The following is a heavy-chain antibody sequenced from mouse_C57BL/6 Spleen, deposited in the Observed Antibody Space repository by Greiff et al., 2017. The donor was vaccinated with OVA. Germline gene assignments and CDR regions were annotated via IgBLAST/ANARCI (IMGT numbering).Heavy chain of an antibody. D-gene: IGHD1-1*01. J-gene: IGHJ2*01. Sequence: EVMLVESGEGLVKPGGSLKLSCAASGFTFSSYAMSWVRQTPEKRLEWVAYISSGGDYIYYADTVKGRFTISRDNARNTLYLQMSSLKSEDTAMYYCTRGGITTVVFDYWGQGTTLTVSS. CDR2: ISSGGDYI. CDR1: GFTFSSYA. V-gene: IGHV5-9-1*02. CDR3: TRGGITTVVFDY.